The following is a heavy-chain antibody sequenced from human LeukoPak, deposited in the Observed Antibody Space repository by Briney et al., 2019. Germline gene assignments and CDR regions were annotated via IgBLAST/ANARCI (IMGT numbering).Heavy chain of an antibody. V-gene: IGHV3-21*01. CDR1: GFTFNTYS. D-gene: IGHD5-18*01. CDR2: ISSGSSDI. J-gene: IGHJ4*02. Sequence: GGSLRLSCAASGFTFNTYSITWVRQAPGKGLEWVSSISSGSSDISYADSVKGRFTISRDNAKYSLYLQVNSLRAEDTAVYYCARLTGVVNAFDYWGQRTLVTVSS. CDR3: ARLTGVVNAFDY.